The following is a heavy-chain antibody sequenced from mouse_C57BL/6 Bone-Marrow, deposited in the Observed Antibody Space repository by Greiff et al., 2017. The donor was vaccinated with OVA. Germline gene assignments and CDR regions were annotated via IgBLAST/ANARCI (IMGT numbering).Heavy chain of an antibody. J-gene: IGHJ4*01. CDR3: ARVAQAAYYAMDY. V-gene: IGHV1-18*01. Sequence: EVKLQESGPELVKPGASVKIPCKASGYTFTDYNMDWVKQSHGKSLEWIGDINPNNGGTIYNQKFTGKATLTVDKSSSTAYMELRSLTSEDTSVYYCARVAQAAYYAMDYWGQGTSVTVSS. D-gene: IGHD3-2*02. CDR2: INPNNGGT. CDR1: GYTFTDYN.